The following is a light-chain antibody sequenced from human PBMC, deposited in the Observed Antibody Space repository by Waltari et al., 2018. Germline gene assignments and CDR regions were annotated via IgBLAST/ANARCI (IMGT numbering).Light chain of an antibody. CDR3: QQYNSYST. CDR1: QSIRSW. J-gene: IGKJ4*01. Sequence: DIQMTPSPSTLSASVGDRVTITCRASQSIRSWLAWYQQTPGKAPKLLIYQASTLESGVPARCSGSGSGTEFTLSISSRQPDDFATYYCQQYNSYSTFGGGTKVEIK. V-gene: IGKV1-5*03. CDR2: QAS.